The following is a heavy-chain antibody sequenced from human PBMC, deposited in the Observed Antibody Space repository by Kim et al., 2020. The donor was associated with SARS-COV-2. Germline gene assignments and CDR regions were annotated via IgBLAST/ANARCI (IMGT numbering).Heavy chain of an antibody. V-gene: IGHV1-8*01. D-gene: IGHD1-26*01. J-gene: IGHJ6*02. CDR3: ARGGRAQYDYYYGMDV. CDR1: GYTFTSYD. CDR2: MNPNSGNT. Sequence: ASVKVSCKSSGYTFTSYDMHWVRQATGQGLEWMGWMNPNSGNTGYAQKFQGRVTMTRNTSISTAYMELSSLRSDDTAVYYCARGGRAQYDYYYGMDVWGQGTTVTVSS.